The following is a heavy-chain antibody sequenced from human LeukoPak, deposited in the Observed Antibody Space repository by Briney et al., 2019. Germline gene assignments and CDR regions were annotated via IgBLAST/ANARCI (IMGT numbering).Heavy chain of an antibody. CDR3: AREGLGMVYAELYYFDY. D-gene: IGHD2-8*01. CDR2: IKQDGSEK. V-gene: IGHV3-7*01. J-gene: IGHJ4*02. CDR1: GFTFSSYW. Sequence: GGSLRLSCAASGFTFSSYWMSWVRQAPGKGLEWVANIKQDGSEKYYVDSVKGRFTISRDNAKNSLYLQMNSLRAEDTAVYYCAREGLGMVYAELYYFDYWGQGTLVTVSS.